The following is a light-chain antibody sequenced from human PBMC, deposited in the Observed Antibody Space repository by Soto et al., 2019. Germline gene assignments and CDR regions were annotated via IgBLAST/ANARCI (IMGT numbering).Light chain of an antibody. J-gene: IGLJ1*01. CDR1: SSDVGNYKY. CDR2: EVS. V-gene: IGLV2-14*01. CDR3: FSDTSSGTYV. Sequence: QSVLTQPASVSGSPGQSITISCTGTSSDVGNYKYVSWYQQHPGKAPKLMIYEVSNRPSGVSNRFSGSKSGNTASLTISGLQAEDETDYYCFSDTSSGTYVFGTGAKVTGL.